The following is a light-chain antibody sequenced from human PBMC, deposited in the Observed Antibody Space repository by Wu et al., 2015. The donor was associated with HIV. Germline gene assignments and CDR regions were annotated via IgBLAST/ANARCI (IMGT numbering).Light chain of an antibody. CDR3: HHYGVSLLFS. Sequence: EIVLTQSPATLSLSPGERASLSCRTSQSVVDGYLAWYQQKSGQAPRLLIFATSRRATGVPDRFSGSGSGTDFTLTISRLEPEDFAVYYCHHYGVSLLFSLGPGTRVDIK. J-gene: IGKJ3*01. CDR1: QSVVDGY. CDR2: ATS. V-gene: IGKV3-20*01.